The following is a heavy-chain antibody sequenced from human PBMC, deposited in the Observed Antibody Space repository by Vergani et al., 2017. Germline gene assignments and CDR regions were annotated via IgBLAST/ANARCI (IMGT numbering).Heavy chain of an antibody. CDR3: ARGSPTSGPDPKYYYYGMDV. J-gene: IGHJ6*02. V-gene: IGHV3-30*02. CDR2: IRYDGSNK. Sequence: QVQLVESGGGVVQPGGSLRLSCAASGFTFSSYGMHWVRQAPGKGLEWVAFIRYDGSNKYYADSVKGRFTISRDNSKNTLYLQMNSLRAEDTAVYYCARGSPTSGPDPKYYYYGMDVWGQGTTVTVSS. CDR1: GFTFSSYG. D-gene: IGHD6-25*01.